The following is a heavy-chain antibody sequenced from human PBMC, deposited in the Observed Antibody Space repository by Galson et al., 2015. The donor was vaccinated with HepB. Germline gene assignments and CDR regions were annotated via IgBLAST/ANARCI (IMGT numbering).Heavy chain of an antibody. CDR1: GGTFSSYT. V-gene: IGHV1-69*02. Sequence: SVKVSCKASGGTFSSYTISWVRQAPGQGLEWMGRIIPILGIANYAQKFQGRVTITADKSTSTAYMELSSLRSEDTAVYYCTSRYFLMDGSEYGMDVWGQGTTVTVSS. J-gene: IGHJ6*02. CDR2: IIPILGIA. D-gene: IGHD3-10*01. CDR3: TSRYFLMDGSEYGMDV.